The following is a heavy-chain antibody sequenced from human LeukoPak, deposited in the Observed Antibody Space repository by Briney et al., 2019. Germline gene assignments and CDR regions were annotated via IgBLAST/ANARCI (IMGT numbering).Heavy chain of an antibody. CDR1: GFTFSSYS. Sequence: GGSLRLSXAASGFTFSSYSMNWVRQAPGKGLEWVSSISSSSSYIYYADSVKGRFTISRDNAKNSLYLQMNSLRAEDTAVYYCARDPCSGLFDYWGQGTLVTVSS. V-gene: IGHV3-21*01. CDR2: ISSSSSYI. D-gene: IGHD6-19*01. CDR3: ARDPCSGLFDY. J-gene: IGHJ4*02.